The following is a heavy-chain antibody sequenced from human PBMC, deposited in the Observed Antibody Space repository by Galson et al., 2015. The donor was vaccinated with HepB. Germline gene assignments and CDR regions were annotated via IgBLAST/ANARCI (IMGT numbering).Heavy chain of an antibody. CDR1: GYTFTSYA. V-gene: IGHV1-3*04. Sequence: SVKVSCKASGYTFTSYAIHWVRQAPGQRLEWMGWINTGNGSTKYSQRFQGRVTITRDTSASTAYMELSSLRSEDTAVYYCAKSQPAKPPGWNHHFFFDYWGQGTLVTVSS. J-gene: IGHJ4*02. CDR3: AKSQPAKPPGWNHHFFFDY. D-gene: IGHD1-14*01. CDR2: INTGNGST.